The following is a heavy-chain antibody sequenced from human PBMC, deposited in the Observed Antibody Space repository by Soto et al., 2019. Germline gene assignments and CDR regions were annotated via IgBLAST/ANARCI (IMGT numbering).Heavy chain of an antibody. V-gene: IGHV3-23*01. Sequence: EVQLLESGGGLVQGGASLRLSCPASGFTFSNYPMSWVRQVPGKGLEWVSRISASGGATYYADSVRGRFTISRENSKNTLYLQMNILRAEDTAVYYCAKNTLFGSGTKDYWGQGTLVTVSS. CDR3: AKNTLFGSGTKDY. CDR2: ISASGGAT. CDR1: GFTFSNYP. D-gene: IGHD3-10*01. J-gene: IGHJ4*02.